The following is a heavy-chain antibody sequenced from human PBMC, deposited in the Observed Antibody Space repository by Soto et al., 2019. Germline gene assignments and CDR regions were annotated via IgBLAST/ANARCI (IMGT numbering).Heavy chain of an antibody. Sequence: GGSLRLSCAASGFTFSTYAMHWVRQAPGKGLEWVAVISYDGDNKYYIDSVKGRVTISRDNSKNTLYLQMNSLRAEDSAVYYCAKDRVAYCRGGSCYAFDYWGQGTLVTVS. CDR2: ISYDGDNK. J-gene: IGHJ4*02. D-gene: IGHD2-15*01. CDR1: GFTFSTYA. V-gene: IGHV3-30*18. CDR3: AKDRVAYCRGGSCYAFDY.